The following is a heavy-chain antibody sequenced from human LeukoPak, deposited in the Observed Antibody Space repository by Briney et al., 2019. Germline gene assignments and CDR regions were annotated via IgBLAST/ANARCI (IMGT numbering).Heavy chain of an antibody. CDR2: INPGGGNT. D-gene: IGHD5-24*01. J-gene: IGHJ3*02. V-gene: IGHV1-46*01. Sequence: ASVKVSFKASGYTFTNYYMHWVRQAPGQGLEWMGLINPGGGNTNYAQNFQGRVTITRDTSTSTVYMELSSLRPEDTAIYYCARIRDGYNDAYDIWGQGTVVTVPS. CDR3: ARIRDGYNDAYDI. CDR1: GYTFTNYY.